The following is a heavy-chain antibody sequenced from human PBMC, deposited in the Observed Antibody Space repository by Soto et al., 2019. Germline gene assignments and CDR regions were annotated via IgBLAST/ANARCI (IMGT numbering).Heavy chain of an antibody. D-gene: IGHD2-2*02. CDR2: INHSGST. CDR1: GGSFSGYY. CDR3: AREFYRYCSSTSCYTLRYYYYGMDV. Sequence: SENLSLTCAVYGGSFSGYYWSWIRLPPGKGLKWIGEINHSGSTNYNPSLKSRVTISVDTSKNQFSLKLSSVTAADTAVYYCAREFYRYCSSTSCYTLRYYYYGMDVWGQGTTVT. J-gene: IGHJ6*02. V-gene: IGHV4-34*01.